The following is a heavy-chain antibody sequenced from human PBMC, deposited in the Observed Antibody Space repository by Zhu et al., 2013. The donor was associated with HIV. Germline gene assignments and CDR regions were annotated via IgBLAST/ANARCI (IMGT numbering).Heavy chain of an antibody. V-gene: IGHV1-69*04. CDR2: IIPILGIA. D-gene: IGHD3-10*01. Sequence: QVQLVQSGAEVKKPGASVKVSCKASGGTFSSYTISWVRQAPGQGLEWMGRIIPILGIANYAQKFQGRVTITADKSTSTAYMELSSLRSEDTAVYYCARGAGLVCPRDWGQGTLVTVSS. J-gene: IGHJ4*02. CDR3: ARGAGLVCPRD. CDR1: GGTFSSYT.